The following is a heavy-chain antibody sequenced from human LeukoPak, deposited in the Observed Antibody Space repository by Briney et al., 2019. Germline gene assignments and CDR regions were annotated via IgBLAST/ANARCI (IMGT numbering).Heavy chain of an antibody. D-gene: IGHD3-10*01. Sequence: GGSLRLSCAASGFTFSSYSMNWVRQAPGKGLEWVAVISYDGSNKYYADSVKGRFTISRDNSKNTLYLQMNSLRPEDTAVYYCARDNGVAFDIWGQGTMVTVSS. V-gene: IGHV3-30*03. CDR3: ARDNGVAFDI. CDR2: ISYDGSNK. CDR1: GFTFSSYS. J-gene: IGHJ3*02.